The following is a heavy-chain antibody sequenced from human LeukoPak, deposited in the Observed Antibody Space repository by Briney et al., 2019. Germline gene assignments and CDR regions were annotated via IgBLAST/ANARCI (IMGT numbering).Heavy chain of an antibody. D-gene: IGHD3-22*01. CDR2: ISYDGSNK. CDR3: ARKYDTSGYYYPYFDY. J-gene: IGHJ4*02. V-gene: IGHV3-30-3*01. CDR1: GFTFSSYA. Sequence: GRSLRLSCAASGFTFSSYAMHWVRQAPGKGLEWVAVISYDGSNKYYADSVKGRFTISRDNSKNTLDLQMTSLRAEDTAVYYCARKYDTSGYYYPYFDYWGQGTLVTVSS.